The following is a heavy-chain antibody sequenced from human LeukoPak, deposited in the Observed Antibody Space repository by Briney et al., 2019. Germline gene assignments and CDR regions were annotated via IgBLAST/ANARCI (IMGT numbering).Heavy chain of an antibody. CDR3: AKDLPYDSSGYYGDY. J-gene: IGHJ4*02. D-gene: IGHD3-22*01. CDR2: ISGSGGST. CDR1: GFTFXSYA. Sequence: SLRLSCAXXGFTFXSYAMSWVRQAPGKGLEWVSAISGSGGSTYYADSVKGRFTISRDNSKNTLYLQMNSLRAEDTAVYYCAKDLPYDSSGYYGDYWGQGTLVTVSS. V-gene: IGHV3-23*01.